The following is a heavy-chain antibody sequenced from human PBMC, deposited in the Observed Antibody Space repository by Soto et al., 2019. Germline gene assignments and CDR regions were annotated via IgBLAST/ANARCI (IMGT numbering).Heavy chain of an antibody. CDR2: INSDGGVS. CDR3: ARGDCVGGTCYSLAGSFYYYMDV. Sequence: EVQLVESGGGLVQPGGSLRLSCAASGFTFGNYWMYWVRQAPGKGLVAVSRINSDGGVSGYADSVKGRLTISRDNVKNTLYLQMDSLRVEDTAVYYCARGDCVGGTCYSLAGSFYYYMDVWGKGTTVTVFS. V-gene: IGHV3-74*01. D-gene: IGHD2-15*01. CDR1: GFTFGNYW. J-gene: IGHJ6*03.